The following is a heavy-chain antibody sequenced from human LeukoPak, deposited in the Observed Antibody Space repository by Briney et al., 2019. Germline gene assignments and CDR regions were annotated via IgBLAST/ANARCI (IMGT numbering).Heavy chain of an antibody. J-gene: IGHJ4*02. CDR3: ARVAAAGTKFDY. CDR2: IYYSGST. CDR1: GGSISSYY. V-gene: IGHV4-59*01. D-gene: IGHD6-13*01. Sequence: SETLSLTCTVSGGSISSYYWSWIRQPPGKGLEWIGYIYYSGSTNYNPSLKSRVTISVDTSKNQFSLKLSSVTAADTAVYYCARVAAAGTKFDYWGQGTLVTVSS.